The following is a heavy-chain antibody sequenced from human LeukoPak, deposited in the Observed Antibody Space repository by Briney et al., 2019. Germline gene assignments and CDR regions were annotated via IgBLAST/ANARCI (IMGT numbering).Heavy chain of an antibody. CDR1: GYTFTGYY. V-gene: IGHV1-2*02. D-gene: IGHD3-10*01. Sequence: ASVKVSCKASGYTFTGYYMHWVRQAPGRGLEWMGWINPNSGGTNYAQKLQGRVTMTTDTSTSTAYMELRSLRSDDTAVYYCARDTYGSGSNDYWGQGTLVTVSS. J-gene: IGHJ4*02. CDR2: INPNSGGT. CDR3: ARDTYGSGSNDY.